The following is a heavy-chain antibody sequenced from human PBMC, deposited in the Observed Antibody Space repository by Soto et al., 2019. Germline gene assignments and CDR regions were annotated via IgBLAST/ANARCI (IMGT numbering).Heavy chain of an antibody. Sequence: QVQLQQWGAGLLKPSETLSLTCAVYGGSFSGYYWSWIRQPPGKGLEWIGEINHSGSTNYNPSLKRRVTIAVDTSKNQFSLKLSSVTAADTAVYYCARDLGDVGLNYWGQGTLVTVSS. J-gene: IGHJ4*02. V-gene: IGHV4-34*01. CDR1: GGSFSGYY. D-gene: IGHD3-10*02. CDR3: ARDLGDVGLNY. CDR2: INHSGST.